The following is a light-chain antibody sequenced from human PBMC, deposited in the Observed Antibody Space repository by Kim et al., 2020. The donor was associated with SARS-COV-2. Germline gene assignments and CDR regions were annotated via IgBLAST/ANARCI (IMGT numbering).Light chain of an antibody. CDR2: GSS. V-gene: IGKV3-15*01. CDR1: QCFWNN. CDR3: QQYNDWPLLT. Sequence: PGERVPHPCRACQCFWNNLSWYQPRPGQAPRLLIYGSSTRATDGSDRFSGSGSGTEFTLTIRSLQSEDLAVYYCQQYNDWPLLTFGGGTKVDIK. J-gene: IGKJ4*01.